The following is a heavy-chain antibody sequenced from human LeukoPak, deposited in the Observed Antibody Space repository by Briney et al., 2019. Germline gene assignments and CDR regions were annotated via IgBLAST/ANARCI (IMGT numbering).Heavy chain of an antibody. CDR3: ARAGSHYYDISTGYYTDYYYYGMDV. V-gene: IGHV1-8*01. J-gene: IGHJ6*02. CDR2: MNPNSGNT. Sequence: ASVKVSCKASGYTFTSYDINWVRQATGQGLEWMGWMNPNSGNTGYAQKFQGRVTMTRNTSISTAYMELSSLRSEDTAVYYCARAGSHYYDISTGYYTDYYYYGMDVWGQGTTVTVSS. CDR1: GYTFTSYD. D-gene: IGHD3-9*01.